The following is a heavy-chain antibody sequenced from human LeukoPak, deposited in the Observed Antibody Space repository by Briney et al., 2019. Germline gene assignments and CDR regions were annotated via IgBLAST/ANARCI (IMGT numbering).Heavy chain of an antibody. V-gene: IGHV4-59*01. Sequence: SETLSLTCTVSGGSISSYYWSWIRQPPGKGLEWIGYIYYSGSTNYNPSLKSRVTISVDTSKNQFSLKLSSVTAADTAVYYCARVGVAADDNWFDPWGQGTLSPSPQ. CDR3: ARVGVAADDNWFDP. CDR1: GGSISSYY. D-gene: IGHD2-15*01. CDR2: IYYSGST. J-gene: IGHJ5*02.